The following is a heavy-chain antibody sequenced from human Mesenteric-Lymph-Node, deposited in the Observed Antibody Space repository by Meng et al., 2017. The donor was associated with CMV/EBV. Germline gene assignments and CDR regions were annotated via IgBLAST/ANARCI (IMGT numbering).Heavy chain of an antibody. CDR2: INPNSGDT. Sequence: ASVKVSCKASGYTFTGYQLHWVRQAPGQGLEWMGLINPNSGDTNYAQKFQGRVTMTRDTSISTGYMELSRLTSDDTAVYYCVRGYCSSETCYPGAWFDPWGQGTLVTVSS. CDR1: GYTFTGYQ. D-gene: IGHD2-15*01. CDR3: VRGYCSSETCYPGAWFDP. V-gene: IGHV1-2*02. J-gene: IGHJ5*02.